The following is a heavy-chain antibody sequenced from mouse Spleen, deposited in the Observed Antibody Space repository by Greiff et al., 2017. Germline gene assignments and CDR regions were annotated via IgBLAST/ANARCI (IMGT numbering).Heavy chain of an antibody. Sequence: QVQLQQPGAELVMPGASVKLSCKASGYTFTSYWMHWVKQRPGQGLEWIGEIDPSDSYTNYNQKFKGKATLTVDKSSSTAYMQLSSLTSEDSAVYYCARLDGSRAWFAYWGQGTLVTVSA. J-gene: IGHJ3*01. CDR1: GYTFTSYW. V-gene: IGHV1-69*01. CDR3: ARLDGSRAWFAY. CDR2: IDPSDSYT. D-gene: IGHD1-1*01.